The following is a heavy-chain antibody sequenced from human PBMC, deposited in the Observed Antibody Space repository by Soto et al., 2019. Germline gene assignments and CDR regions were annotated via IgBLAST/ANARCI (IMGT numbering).Heavy chain of an antibody. D-gene: IGHD3-22*01. V-gene: IGHV3-23*01. CDR1: GFTFSSYA. CDR3: AKDKNYYDSSGYYYLYFDY. Sequence: VGSLRLSCAASGFTFSSYAMSWVRQAPGKGLEWVSAISGSGGSTYYADSVKGRFTISRDNSKNTLYLQMNSLRAEDTAVYYCAKDKNYYDSSGYYYLYFDYWGQGTLVTVSS. CDR2: ISGSGGST. J-gene: IGHJ4*02.